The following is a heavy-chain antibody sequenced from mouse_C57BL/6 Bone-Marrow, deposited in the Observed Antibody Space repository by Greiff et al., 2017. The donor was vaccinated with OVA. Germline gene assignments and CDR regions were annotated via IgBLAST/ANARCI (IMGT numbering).Heavy chain of an antibody. Sequence: VQLQQPGAELVMPGASVKLSCKASGYTFTSYWMHWVKQRPGQGLEWIGEIDPSDSYTNYNQKFKGKSTLTVDKSSSPSYMQLSSLTSEDSAVYYCARSLRRSGGYWGQGTSVTVSS. CDR1: GYTFTSYW. D-gene: IGHD1-1*01. CDR3: ARSLRRSGGY. CDR2: IDPSDSYT. J-gene: IGHJ4*01. V-gene: IGHV1-69*01.